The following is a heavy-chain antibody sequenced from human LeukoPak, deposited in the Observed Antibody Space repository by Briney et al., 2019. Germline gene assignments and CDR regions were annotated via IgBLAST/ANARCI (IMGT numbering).Heavy chain of an antibody. Sequence: SETLSLTCTVSGGSISSYYWSWIRQPAGKGLEWIGRIYTSGSTNYNPSLKSRVTMSVDTSKNQFFLKLSSVTAADTAVYYCARRPSWSAYLDYWGQGTLVTVSS. J-gene: IGHJ4*02. CDR1: GGSISSYY. V-gene: IGHV4-4*07. D-gene: IGHD6-13*01. CDR3: ARRPSWSAYLDY. CDR2: IYTSGST.